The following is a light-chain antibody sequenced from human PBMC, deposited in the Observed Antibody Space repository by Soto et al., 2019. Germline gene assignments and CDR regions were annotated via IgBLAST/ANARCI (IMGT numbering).Light chain of an antibody. CDR1: QSVSSY. CDR3: QQRSNCPWT. Sequence: EIALTQSPATLSLSPGERATLSCRASQSVSSYLAWYQQKPGKAPRLLIYDASNRATGIPARFSGSGSGTDFTLTTSSLEPEDFAVYYCQQRSNCPWTFGQGTKVDIK. CDR2: DAS. V-gene: IGKV3-11*01. J-gene: IGKJ1*01.